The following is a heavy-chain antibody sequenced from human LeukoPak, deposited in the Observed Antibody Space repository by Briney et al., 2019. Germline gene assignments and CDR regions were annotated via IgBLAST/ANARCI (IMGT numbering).Heavy chain of an antibody. V-gene: IGHV1-18*04. CDR1: GYTFTIYG. D-gene: IGHD3-9*01. CDR3: ARTDYDILTGARMDV. J-gene: IGHJ6*04. CDR2: ISAYNANT. Sequence: GASVKVSCTASGYTFTIYGITWVRQAPGQGLERMGWISAYNANTNYAQKFQGRVTMTTDTSTSTVYMELRSLRSDDTAIYYCARTDYDILTGARMDVWGKGTTVTVSS.